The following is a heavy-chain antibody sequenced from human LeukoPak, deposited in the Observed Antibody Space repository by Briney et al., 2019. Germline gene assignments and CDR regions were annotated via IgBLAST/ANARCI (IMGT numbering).Heavy chain of an antibody. D-gene: IGHD3-3*01. V-gene: IGHV4-34*01. CDR3: ARGLNYDFWSGYLNWFDP. J-gene: IGHJ5*02. CDR1: GGSFSGYY. CDR2: INHSGST. Sequence: PSETLSLTCAVYGGSFSGYYWSWIRQPPGKGLEWIGEINHSGSTNYNPSLKSRVTISVDTSKNQFSLKLSSVTAADTAVYYCARGLNYDFWSGYLNWFDPWGQGTLVTVSS.